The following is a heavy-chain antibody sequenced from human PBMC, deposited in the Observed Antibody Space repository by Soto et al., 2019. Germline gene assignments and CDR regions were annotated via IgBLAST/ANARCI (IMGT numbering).Heavy chain of an antibody. CDR3: AKRLQTAMVTGSFDY. J-gene: IGHJ4*02. CDR2: ISGSGGGT. D-gene: IGHD5-18*01. V-gene: IGHV3-23*01. CDR1: GFTFSSYA. Sequence: PGGSLRLSCAASGFTFSSYAMNWVRQAPGKGLEWVSAISGSGGGTYYADSVEGRFTISRDNSKNTLYLQMNNLRAEDTAVYYCAKRLQTAMVTGSFDYWGQGTLVTVSS.